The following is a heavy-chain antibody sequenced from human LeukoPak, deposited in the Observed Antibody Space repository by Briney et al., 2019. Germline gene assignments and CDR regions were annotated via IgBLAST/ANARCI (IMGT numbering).Heavy chain of an antibody. Sequence: PGGSLRLSCAASGFTFSSHGMHWVRQAPGKGLEWVAVIWYDGSNKYYADSVKGRFTISRDNSKNTLYLQMNSLRAEDTAVYYCARDHGRVVVTAFDYWGQGTLVTVSS. CDR2: IWYDGSNK. J-gene: IGHJ4*02. CDR3: ARDHGRVVVTAFDY. V-gene: IGHV3-33*01. D-gene: IGHD2-21*02. CDR1: GFTFSSHG.